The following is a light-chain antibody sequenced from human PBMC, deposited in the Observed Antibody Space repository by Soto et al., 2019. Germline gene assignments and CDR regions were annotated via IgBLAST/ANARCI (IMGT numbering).Light chain of an antibody. V-gene: IGLV2-8*01. Sequence: QSALTQPPSASGSPGQSVTISCTGTSSDVGGYNYVSWYQQHPGKAPKLMIYEVTTRPSGVPDRFSGSKSGNTASLTVSGLQAEDGADYFCSSYAGSNTFVVFGGGTKVTVL. CDR3: SSYAGSNTFVV. CDR2: EVT. J-gene: IGLJ2*01. CDR1: SSDVGGYNY.